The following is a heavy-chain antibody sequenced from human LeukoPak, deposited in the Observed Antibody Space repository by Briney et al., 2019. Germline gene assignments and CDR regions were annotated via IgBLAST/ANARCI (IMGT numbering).Heavy chain of an antibody. CDR2: INPSGGST. Sequence: GASVKVSCKASGYIFTNHAMHWVRQAPGQGLEWMGIINPSGGSTSYAQKFQGRVTMTRDTSTSTVYMELSSLRSEDTAVYYCARDHHYYDSSGYYPFFLFDYWGQGTLVTVSS. J-gene: IGHJ4*02. D-gene: IGHD3-22*01. V-gene: IGHV1-46*01. CDR1: GYIFTNHA. CDR3: ARDHHYYDSSGYYPFFLFDY.